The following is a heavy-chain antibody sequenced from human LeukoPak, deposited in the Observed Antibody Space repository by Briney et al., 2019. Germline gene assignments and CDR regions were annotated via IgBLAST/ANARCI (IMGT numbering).Heavy chain of an antibody. D-gene: IGHD2-21*02. Sequence: GGSLRLSCAASGFTFSSYAMHWVRQAPGKGLEYVSAISSNGGSTYYANSVKGRFTISRDNSKNTLYLQMGSLRAEDMAVYYCARDYGGEAYCGGDCSVWGQGTTVTVSS. CDR1: GFTFSSYA. J-gene: IGHJ6*02. V-gene: IGHV3-64*01. CDR2: ISSNGGST. CDR3: ARDYGGEAYCGGDCSV.